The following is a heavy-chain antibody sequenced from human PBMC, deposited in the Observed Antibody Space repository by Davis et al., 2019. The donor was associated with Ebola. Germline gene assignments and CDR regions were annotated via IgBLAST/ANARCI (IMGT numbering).Heavy chain of an antibody. CDR1: GFTFSSYP. D-gene: IGHD3-22*01. Sequence: GESLKISCAASGFTFSSYPMRWVRQAPRKGLEWVSSITGSGVNTYYADSVKGRFTIARDNSKNTLFLQMNSLRVEDTAVYYDARPSSGPSRPFDSWGQGTLVTVSS. CDR2: ITGSGVNT. J-gene: IGHJ5*01. V-gene: IGHV3-23*01. CDR3: ARPSSGPSRPFDS.